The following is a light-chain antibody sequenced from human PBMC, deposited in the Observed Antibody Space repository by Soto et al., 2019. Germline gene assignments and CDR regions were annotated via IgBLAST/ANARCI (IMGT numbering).Light chain of an antibody. V-gene: IGLV2-18*02. J-gene: IGLJ1*01. CDR1: SSDVGSYNR. CDR2: DVS. CDR3: SSFTTSSTYV. Sequence: QSGLTEPRSVSGSPGQSVAISCTGTSSDVGSYNRVSWYQQPPGTAPKLMICDVSNRPSGVPDRFSGSKSGNTASLTISGLQAEDEADYYCSSFTTSSTYVFGTGTKVTVL.